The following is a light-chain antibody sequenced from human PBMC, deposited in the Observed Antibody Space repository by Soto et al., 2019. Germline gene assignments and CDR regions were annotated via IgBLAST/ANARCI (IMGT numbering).Light chain of an antibody. Sequence: DKVMTQSPATLSVSPGERATLSCRASQSVSSNLAWYQQKPGQAPRLLIYAASTRATDIPARFSGSGSGTEFTVTISSLQSEDFAIYYCQQYNNWPITFGQGTRLEIK. CDR3: QQYNNWPIT. V-gene: IGKV3-15*01. J-gene: IGKJ5*01. CDR2: AAS. CDR1: QSVSSN.